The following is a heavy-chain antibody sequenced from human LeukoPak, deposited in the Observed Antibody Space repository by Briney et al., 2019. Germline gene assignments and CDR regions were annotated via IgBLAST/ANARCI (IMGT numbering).Heavy chain of an antibody. J-gene: IGHJ4*02. Sequence: PGRSLRLSCAASGFTFSSYAMHWVRQAPGKGLEWVAVISYDGSNKYYADSVQGRFTISRDNSKNTLYLQMNSLRTEDTAVYYCARDKDYYDSSGDFDYWGQGTLVTVSS. CDR2: ISYDGSNK. V-gene: IGHV3-30-3*01. CDR1: GFTFSSYA. D-gene: IGHD3-22*01. CDR3: ARDKDYYDSSGDFDY.